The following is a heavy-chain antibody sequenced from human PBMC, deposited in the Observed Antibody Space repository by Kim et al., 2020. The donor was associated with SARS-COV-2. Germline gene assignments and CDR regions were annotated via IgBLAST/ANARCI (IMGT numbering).Heavy chain of an antibody. J-gene: IGHJ6*02. V-gene: IGHV3-30*15. CDR3: ARDLSGYYGMDV. D-gene: IGHD3-10*01. Sequence: DHVKGRITFAKDNSKNTLYLKMSSRGAEDTAVYYCARDLSGYYGMDVWGQGTTVTVSS.